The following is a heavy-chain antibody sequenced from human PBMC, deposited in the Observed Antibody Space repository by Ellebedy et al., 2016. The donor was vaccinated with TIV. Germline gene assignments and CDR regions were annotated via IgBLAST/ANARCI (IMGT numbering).Heavy chain of an antibody. CDR3: ARGTTYDAFDI. CDR2: ISAYNCHT. J-gene: IGHJ3*02. Sequence: AASVTVSCKASGYIFTSYGVSWVRQAPGQGLEWMGLISAYNCHTTYAQKLQGRVIMTTDTSTSTVYMELTSLRSDDTAVYYCARGTTYDAFDIWGQGTLVTVSS. CDR1: GYIFTSYG. D-gene: IGHD4-11*01. V-gene: IGHV1-18*01.